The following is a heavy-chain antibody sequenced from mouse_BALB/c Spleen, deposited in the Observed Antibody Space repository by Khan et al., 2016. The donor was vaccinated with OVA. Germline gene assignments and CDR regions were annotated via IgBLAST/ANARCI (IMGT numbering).Heavy chain of an antibody. J-gene: IGHJ2*01. CDR1: GYTFTTYW. V-gene: IGHV1-7*01. Sequence: QVQLKESGAELAKPGASVKMSCKASGYTFTTYWMHWVKQRPGQGLEWIGYINPTSGYTDYNDKFKDRATLSADNSSSTAYMQLHSLTSEDSAVYYCTRDRIDYWGQGTTRTVSS. CDR2: INPTSGYT. CDR3: TRDRIDY.